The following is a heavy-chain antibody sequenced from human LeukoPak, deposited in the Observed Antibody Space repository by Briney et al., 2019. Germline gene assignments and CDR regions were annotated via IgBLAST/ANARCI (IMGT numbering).Heavy chain of an antibody. D-gene: IGHD3-10*01. Sequence: PSETLSLTCTVSGDSISSSNYYWGWIRQPPGKGLVWIGYIYYTGITKYNPSLKSRVTISVDTSKNQFSLRLTSVTAADTAVYYCARVSFHYHSGNYGWYFDSWGQGTLVTVSS. V-gene: IGHV4-61*05. CDR3: ARVSFHYHSGNYGWYFDS. J-gene: IGHJ4*02. CDR1: GDSISSSNYY. CDR2: IYYTGIT.